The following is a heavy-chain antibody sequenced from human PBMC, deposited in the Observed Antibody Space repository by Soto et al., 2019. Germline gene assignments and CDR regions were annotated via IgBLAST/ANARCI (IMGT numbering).Heavy chain of an antibody. J-gene: IGHJ4*02. CDR2: IVPLFETT. V-gene: IGHV1-69*01. CDR1: GGTFSSSG. D-gene: IGHD5-18*01. Sequence: QVQLVQSGAEVKKPGSSVKVSCKASGGTFSSSGLSWVRQAPGQGLEWMGGIVPLFETTKYAQNFQGRVTITADESTSTAYMELSSLRSEDTAVYYCARGPGTAMAFLYLDHWGQGTLVTVSS. CDR3: ARGPGTAMAFLYLDH.